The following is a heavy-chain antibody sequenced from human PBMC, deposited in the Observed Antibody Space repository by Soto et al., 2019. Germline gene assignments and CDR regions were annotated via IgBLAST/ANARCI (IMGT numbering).Heavy chain of an antibody. J-gene: IGHJ6*02. Sequence: ASVKVSCKASGYTFTGYYMHWVRQAPGQGLEWMGWINPNSGGTNYAQKFQGRVTMTRDTSISAAYMELSRLRSDDTAVYYCARDFIWFGELSHYYYYYGMDGWGQGTTVTVSS. D-gene: IGHD3-10*01. CDR1: GYTFTGYY. CDR2: INPNSGGT. CDR3: ARDFIWFGELSHYYYYYGMDG. V-gene: IGHV1-2*02.